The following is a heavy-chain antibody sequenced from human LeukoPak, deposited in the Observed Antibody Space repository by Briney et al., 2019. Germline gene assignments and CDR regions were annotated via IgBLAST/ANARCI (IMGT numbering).Heavy chain of an antibody. CDR2: VSWNSGSI. CDR3: ATGLGR. V-gene: IGHV3-9*01. Sequence: PGRSLRLSCAASGFTFDDYAMHWARQAPGKGLEWVSGVSWNSGSIGYADSVKGRFTIPRDNAKNSLYLQMNSLRAEDTALYYCATGLGRWGQGTLVTVSS. J-gene: IGHJ4*02. D-gene: IGHD1-26*01. CDR1: GFTFDDYA.